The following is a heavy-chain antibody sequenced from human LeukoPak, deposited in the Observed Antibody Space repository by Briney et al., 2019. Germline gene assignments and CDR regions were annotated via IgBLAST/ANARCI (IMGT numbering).Heavy chain of an antibody. J-gene: IGHJ4*02. Sequence: SETLSLTCTVSGGSISSYYWSWIRQPPGKGLEWIGYIYYSGSTNYNPSLKSRVTISVDTSKNQFSLKLSSVTAADTAVYYCARDSMSSGYYDYWGQGTLVTVSS. D-gene: IGHD3-22*01. CDR2: IYYSGST. CDR1: GGSISSYY. V-gene: IGHV4-59*01. CDR3: ARDSMSSGYYDY.